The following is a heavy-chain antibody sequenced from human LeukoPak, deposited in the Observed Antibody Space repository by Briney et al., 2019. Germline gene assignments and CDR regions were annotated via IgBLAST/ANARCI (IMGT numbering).Heavy chain of an antibody. Sequence: SETLSLTCTVSGGSISSGSYYWSWIRQPAGKGLEWIGRIYTSGSTNYNPSLKSRVTISVDTSKNQFSLKLSSVTAADTAVYYCARPRIDYGGNGGWFDPWGQGTLVTVSS. CDR2: IYTSGST. D-gene: IGHD4-23*01. CDR1: GGSISSGSYY. CDR3: ARPRIDYGGNGGWFDP. V-gene: IGHV4-61*02. J-gene: IGHJ5*02.